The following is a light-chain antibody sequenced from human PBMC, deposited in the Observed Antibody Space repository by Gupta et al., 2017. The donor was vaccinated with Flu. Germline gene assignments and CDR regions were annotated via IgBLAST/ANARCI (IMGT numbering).Light chain of an antibody. CDR2: GAS. J-gene: IGKJ1*01. V-gene: IGKV3-15*01. CDR3: QQYDSWPPAT. Sequence: EIVMTQSPATLSVSPRERATLSCRASQNVNSNLAWYQHKPGQAPRLLIYGASNRATSIPARFSGSGSGTDFTLTISSLQSEDFAVYYCQQYDSWPPATFGQGTKVEIK. CDR1: QNVNSN.